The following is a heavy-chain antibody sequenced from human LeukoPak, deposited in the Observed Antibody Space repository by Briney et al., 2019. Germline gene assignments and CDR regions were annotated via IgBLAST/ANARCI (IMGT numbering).Heavy chain of an antibody. Sequence: GGSLRLSCAASGFTFSSYAMHWVRQAPGKGLEWVAVISYDGSKKYYADSVKGRFTISRDDSKSTLYLQMNSLRTEDTAVYYCAKRLGHCTSSSCWGFGYWGQGTLVAVSS. V-gene: IGHV3-30*18. CDR1: GFTFSSYA. D-gene: IGHD2-2*01. J-gene: IGHJ4*02. CDR3: AKRLGHCTSSSCWGFGY. CDR2: ISYDGSKK.